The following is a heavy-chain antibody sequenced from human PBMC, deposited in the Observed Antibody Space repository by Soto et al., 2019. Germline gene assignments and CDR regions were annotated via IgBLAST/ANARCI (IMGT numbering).Heavy chain of an antibody. CDR1: GFTFSSYG. CDR2: IWYDGSNK. V-gene: IGHV3-33*01. Sequence: QVQLVESGGGVVQPGRSLRLSCAASGFTFSSYGMHWVRQAPGKGLEWVAVIWYDGSNKYYADSVKGRFTISRDNSKNTLYLQMNSLRAEDTAVYYCARDMRYCSGGSCYRPRPYYYYGMDVWGQGTTVTVSS. J-gene: IGHJ6*02. CDR3: ARDMRYCSGGSCYRPRPYYYYGMDV. D-gene: IGHD2-15*01.